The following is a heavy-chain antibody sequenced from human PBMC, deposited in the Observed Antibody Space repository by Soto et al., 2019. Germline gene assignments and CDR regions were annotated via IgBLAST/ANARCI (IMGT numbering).Heavy chain of an antibody. J-gene: IGHJ6*03. CDR1: GGSISSYY. CDR2: IYYSGST. V-gene: IGHV4-59*08. D-gene: IGHD3-3*01. Sequence: SETLSLTCTVSGGSISSYYWSWIRQPPGKGLEWIGYIYYSGSTNYNPSLKSRVTISVDTSKNQFSLKLSSVTAADTAVYYCATSEWYPGGGYYYYYMDVWGKGTTVTVSS. CDR3: ATSEWYPGGGYYYYYMDV.